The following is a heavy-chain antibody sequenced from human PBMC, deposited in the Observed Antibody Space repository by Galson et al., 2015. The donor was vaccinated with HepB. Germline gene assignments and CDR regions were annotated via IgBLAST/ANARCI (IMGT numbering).Heavy chain of an antibody. J-gene: IGHJ6*03. D-gene: IGHD3-3*02. Sequence: SVKVSCKASGYTFTDYVVNWVRQAPGQGLEWIGWMNSNTGTPTYAPGFAGRFVFSMDTSVTTAYLQISSLDTDDTTVYYCARSPLVFLDWLPYYDYYYMDGGGEGTTVTVAS. CDR3: ARSPLVFLDWLPYYDYYYMDG. CDR2: MNSNTGTP. CDR1: GYTFTDYV. V-gene: IGHV7-4-1*02.